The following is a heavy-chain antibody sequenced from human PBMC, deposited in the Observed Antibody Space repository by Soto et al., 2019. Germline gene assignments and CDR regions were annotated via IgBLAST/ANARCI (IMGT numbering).Heavy chain of an antibody. CDR3: ARRLNLGSFDH. D-gene: IGHD3-10*01. V-gene: IGHV4-59*01. CDR2: VYYSGSV. Sequence: PSETLSLTCNVSGVSLTGYHWNWIRQPPGKTLEWIGFVYYSGSVSYNPPLKGRASISVDRSKNQFSLRLTSVTAADTAVYYCARRLNLGSFDHWGQGTLVTVSS. J-gene: IGHJ5*02. CDR1: GVSLTGYH.